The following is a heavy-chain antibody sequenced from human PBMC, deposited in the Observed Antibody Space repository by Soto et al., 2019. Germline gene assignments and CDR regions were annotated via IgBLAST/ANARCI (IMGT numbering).Heavy chain of an antibody. CDR1: AHTFTGYY. Sequence: QVQLVQSGADVKKPGDSMRVSCKASAHTFTGYYIHWVRQAPGQGLEWMGWMNPKNSDTGYAPQFQGRVTMTRDTSINTAYMDLRRLTSDDTAIYYCARDGPGAGNDDFDYWGQGALVTVSS. CDR3: ARDGPGAGNDDFDY. CDR2: MNPKNSDT. J-gene: IGHJ4*02. D-gene: IGHD6-13*01. V-gene: IGHV1-2*02.